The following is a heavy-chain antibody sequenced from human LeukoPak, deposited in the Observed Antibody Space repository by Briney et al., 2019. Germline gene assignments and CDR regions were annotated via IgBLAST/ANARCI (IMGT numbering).Heavy chain of an antibody. D-gene: IGHD3-10*01. CDR2: ISGSGGST. Sequence: SGGSLRLSCAASGFTFSSYAMSWVRQAPGKGLEWVSAISGSGGSTYYADSVKGRFTISRDNAKNTLYLQMNSLRAEDTAVYYCARDFSRDYGSGSYLFDYWGQGTLVTVSS. J-gene: IGHJ4*02. CDR1: GFTFSSYA. CDR3: ARDFSRDYGSGSYLFDY. V-gene: IGHV3-23*01.